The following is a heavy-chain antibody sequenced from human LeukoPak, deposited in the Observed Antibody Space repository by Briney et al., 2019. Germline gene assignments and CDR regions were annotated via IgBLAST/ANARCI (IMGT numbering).Heavy chain of an antibody. CDR3: ARSFGDYYYMDV. CDR1: GGSISTTSEY. Sequence: PSETLSLTCTVSGGSISTTSEYWAWIRQSPGKGLEWIGSLYHTGTTYYNPSLKSRVTISVDTSKNQFSLKLSSVTAADTAVYYCARSFGDYYYMDVWGKGTTVTVSS. D-gene: IGHD3-3*01. V-gene: IGHV4-39*07. CDR2: LYHTGTT. J-gene: IGHJ6*03.